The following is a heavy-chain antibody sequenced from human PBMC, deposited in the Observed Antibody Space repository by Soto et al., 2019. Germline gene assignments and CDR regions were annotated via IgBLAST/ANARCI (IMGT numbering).Heavy chain of an antibody. CDR2: IYYSGST. D-gene: IGHD3-22*01. Sequence: PSETLSLTCTVSGGSISSSSYYWGGIRQPPGKGLEWIGSIYYSGSTYYNPSLKSRVTISVDRSKNQFSLKLSSVTAADTAVYYCARGNYYDSSGYYAWGQGTLVTVSS. CDR1: GGSISSSSYY. CDR3: ARGNYYDSSGYYA. V-gene: IGHV4-39*07. J-gene: IGHJ5*01.